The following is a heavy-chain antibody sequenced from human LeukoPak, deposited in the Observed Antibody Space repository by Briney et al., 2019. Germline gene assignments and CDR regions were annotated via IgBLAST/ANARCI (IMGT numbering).Heavy chain of an antibody. Sequence: GGSLRLSCAASGFTFSSYAMHWVRQAPGKGLEWVAVISYDGSNKYYADSVKGRFTISRDNSKNTLYLQMNSLRAEDTAVYYCARDDTIFGVVITLLDYWGQGTLVTVSS. CDR1: GFTFSSYA. J-gene: IGHJ4*02. CDR3: ARDDTIFGVVITLLDY. D-gene: IGHD3-3*01. V-gene: IGHV3-30-3*01. CDR2: ISYDGSNK.